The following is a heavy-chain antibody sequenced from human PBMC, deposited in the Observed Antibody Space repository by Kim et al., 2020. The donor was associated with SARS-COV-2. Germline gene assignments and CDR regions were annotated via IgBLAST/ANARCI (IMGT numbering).Heavy chain of an antibody. J-gene: IGHJ3*02. Sequence: SVKVSCKASGGTFSSYAISWVRQAPGQGLEWMGGIIPIFGTANYAQKFQGRVTITADESTSTAYMELSSLRSEDTAVYYCARGGDPGAWIQLYVDAFDIWGQGTMVTVSS. CDR1: GGTFSSYA. CDR3: ARGGDPGAWIQLYVDAFDI. CDR2: IIPIFGTA. V-gene: IGHV1-69*13. D-gene: IGHD5-18*01.